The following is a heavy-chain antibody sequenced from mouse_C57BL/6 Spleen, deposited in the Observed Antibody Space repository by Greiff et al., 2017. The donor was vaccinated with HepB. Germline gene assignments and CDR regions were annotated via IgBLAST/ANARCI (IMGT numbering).Heavy chain of an antibody. CDR1: GYTFTDYY. CDR3: ARSPITTVVAVYAMDY. J-gene: IGHJ4*01. V-gene: IGHV1-76*01. CDR2: IYPGSGNT. Sequence: VKLVESGAELVRPGASVKLSCKASGYTFTDYYINWVKQRPGQGLEWIARIYPGSGNTYYNEKFKGKATLTAEKSSSTAYMQLSSLTSEDSAVYFCARSPITTVVAVYAMDYWGQGTSVTVSS. D-gene: IGHD1-1*01.